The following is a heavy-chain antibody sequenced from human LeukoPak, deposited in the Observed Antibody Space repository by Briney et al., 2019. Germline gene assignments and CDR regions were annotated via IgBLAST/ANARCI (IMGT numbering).Heavy chain of an antibody. CDR1: GYTFTSYG. CDR3: ARVGPKVVTPRFGAFDI. CDR2: ISAYNGNT. J-gene: IGHJ3*02. D-gene: IGHD4-23*01. V-gene: IGHV1-18*01. Sequence: GASVKVSCKASGYTFTSYGISWVRQAPGQGLEWMGWISAYNGNTNYAQKLQGRVTMTTDTSTSTAYMELSSLRSEDTAVYYCARVGPKVVTPRFGAFDIWGQGTMATVSS.